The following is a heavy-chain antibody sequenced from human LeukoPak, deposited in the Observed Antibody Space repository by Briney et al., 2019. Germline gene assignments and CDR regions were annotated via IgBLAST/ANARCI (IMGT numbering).Heavy chain of an antibody. Sequence: PSETLSLTCTVSGGSISSSSYYWGWIRQPPGKGLEWIGSIYHSGGTYYNPSLKSRVTISVDTSKNQFSLKLSSVTAADTAVYYCARDRYRVWFGELRWFDPWGQGTLVTVSS. CDR1: GGSISSSSYY. V-gene: IGHV4-39*07. CDR2: IYHSGGT. CDR3: ARDRYRVWFGELRWFDP. J-gene: IGHJ5*02. D-gene: IGHD3-10*01.